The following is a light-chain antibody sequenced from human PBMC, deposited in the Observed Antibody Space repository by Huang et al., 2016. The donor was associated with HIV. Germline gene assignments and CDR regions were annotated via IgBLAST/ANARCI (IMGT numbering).Light chain of an antibody. CDR1: QSVSSY. J-gene: IGKJ4*01. CDR2: EAS. V-gene: IGKV3-11*01. Sequence: EIVLTQSPATLSLSPGERATLSCRASQSVSSYLAWYQQKLGQAPRLLIYEASNRATGIPARFSGSGSGTDFTLTISSLEPEDFAVYYCQQRSNWQLTFGGGTKVDIK. CDR3: QQRSNWQLT.